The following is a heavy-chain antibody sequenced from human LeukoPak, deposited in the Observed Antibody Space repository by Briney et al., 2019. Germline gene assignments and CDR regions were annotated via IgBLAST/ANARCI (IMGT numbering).Heavy chain of an antibody. Sequence: ASVKVSCKASGGTFSSYAISWVRQAPGQGLEWMGGIIPIFGTANYAQKFQGRVTITADESTSTAYMELSSLRSEDTAVYYCARGLPKYCSGGSCYYVDWGQGTLVTVSS. CDR3: ARGLPKYCSGGSCYYVD. J-gene: IGHJ4*02. V-gene: IGHV1-69*13. D-gene: IGHD2-15*01. CDR2: IIPIFGTA. CDR1: GGTFSSYA.